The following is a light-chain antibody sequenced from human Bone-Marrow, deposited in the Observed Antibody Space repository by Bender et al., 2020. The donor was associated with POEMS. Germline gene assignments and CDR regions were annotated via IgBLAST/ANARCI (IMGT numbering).Light chain of an antibody. CDR1: SSDVGNFYL. J-gene: IGLJ2*01. CDR2: EGS. Sequence: QSALTQPASVSGSPGQSITISCTATSSDVGNFYLVSWYQQYPGKAPKLLIYEGSKRPSGVSNRFSGSKSGNTASLTISGLQAEDEADYYCSSYTRSSTVLFGGGTKLTVL. V-gene: IGLV2-14*02. CDR3: SSYTRSSTVL.